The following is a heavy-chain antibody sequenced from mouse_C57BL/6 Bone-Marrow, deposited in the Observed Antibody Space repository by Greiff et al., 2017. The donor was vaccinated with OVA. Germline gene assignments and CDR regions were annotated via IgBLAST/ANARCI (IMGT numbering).Heavy chain of an antibody. D-gene: IGHD1-1*01. CDR2: IDPENGDT. CDR1: GFNIKDDY. Sequence: VQLQQSGAELVRPGASVKLSCTASGFNIKDDYMHWVKQRPEQGLEWIGWIDPENGDTEYASKFQGKATITAATSSNTAYLQLSSLTSEDTAVYYCTTSLIYYYGSSYWYFDVWGTGTTVTVSS. J-gene: IGHJ1*03. V-gene: IGHV14-4*01. CDR3: TTSLIYYYGSSYWYFDV.